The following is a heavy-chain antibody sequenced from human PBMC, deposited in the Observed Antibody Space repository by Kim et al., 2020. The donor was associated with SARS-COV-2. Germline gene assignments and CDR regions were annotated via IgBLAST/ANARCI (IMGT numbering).Heavy chain of an antibody. D-gene: IGHD3-9*01. CDR2: GST. Sequence: GSTNYNPSLTSRVTISVDTSKNQFSLKLSSVTAADTAVYYCARSLTDFDYWGQGTLVTVSS. J-gene: IGHJ4*02. CDR3: ARSLTDFDY. V-gene: IGHV4-34*01.